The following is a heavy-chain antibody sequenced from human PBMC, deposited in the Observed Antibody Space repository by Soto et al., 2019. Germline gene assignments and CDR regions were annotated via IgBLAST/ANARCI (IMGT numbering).Heavy chain of an antibody. CDR1: GGSFSGYY. J-gene: IGHJ6*02. D-gene: IGHD3-22*01. V-gene: IGHV4-34*01. CDR2: INHSGST. Sequence: SETLSLTCAVYGGSFSGYYWSWIRQPPGKGLEWIGEINHSGSTNYNPSLKSRVTISVDTSKNQFSLKLSSVTAADTAVYYCARSTVVVITTGFGALPYYYGMDVWGQGTTVTVSS. CDR3: ARSTVVVITTGFGALPYYYGMDV.